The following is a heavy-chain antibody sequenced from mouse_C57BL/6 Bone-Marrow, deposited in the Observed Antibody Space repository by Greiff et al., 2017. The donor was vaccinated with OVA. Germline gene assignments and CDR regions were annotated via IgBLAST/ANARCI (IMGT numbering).Heavy chain of an antibody. CDR1: GYTFTDYY. V-gene: IGHV1-19*01. CDR2: INPYNGGT. CDR3: ARSRIYYGYFDV. D-gene: IGHD2-1*01. J-gene: IGHJ1*03. Sequence: VQLQQSGPVLVKPGASVKMSCKASGYTFTDYYMNWVKQSHGKSLEWIGVINPYNGGTSYNQKFKGKATLTVDKSSSTAYMELNSLTSEDSAVYYCARSRIYYGYFDVWGTGTTVTVSS.